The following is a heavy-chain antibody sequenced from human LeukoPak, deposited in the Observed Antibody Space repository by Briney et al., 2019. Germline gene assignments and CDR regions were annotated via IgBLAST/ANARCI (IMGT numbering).Heavy chain of an antibody. D-gene: IGHD6-6*01. V-gene: IGHV3-30*04. CDR1: GFTFSSYA. J-gene: IGHJ3*01. Sequence: GGSLRLSCAASGFTFSSYAMHWVRQAPGKGLEWVAVISYDGSNKYYADSVKGRFTISRDNAKNSLYLQINSLRAEDTAVYYCARSSYSSSSSVWGQGTMVTVSS. CDR3: ARSSYSSSSSV. CDR2: ISYDGSNK.